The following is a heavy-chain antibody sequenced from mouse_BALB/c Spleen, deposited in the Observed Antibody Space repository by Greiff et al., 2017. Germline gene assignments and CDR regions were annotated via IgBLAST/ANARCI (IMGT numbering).Heavy chain of an antibody. J-gene: IGHJ3*01. CDR1: GFTFSSYA. Sequence: EVKLQESGGGLVKPGGSLKLSCAASGFTFSSYAMSWVRQTPEKRLEWVASISSGGSTYYPDSVKGRFTISRDNARNILYLQMSSLRSEDTAMYYCARSEGAYWGQGTLVTVSA. CDR3: ARSEGAY. V-gene: IGHV5-6-5*01. CDR2: ISSGGST.